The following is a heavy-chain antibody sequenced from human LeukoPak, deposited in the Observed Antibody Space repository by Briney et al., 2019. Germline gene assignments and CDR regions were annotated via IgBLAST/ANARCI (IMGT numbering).Heavy chain of an antibody. Sequence: GGSLRLSCAASGFTFSSSWMTWVRQAPGKGLEWVAHIKDDGTEDYYVDSVNGRFTISRDNAKNSLYLQMNSLRAEDTAVYYRARWNDGWEFDNWGQGTLVSVSS. D-gene: IGHD1-1*01. J-gene: IGHJ4*02. CDR1: GFTFSSSW. CDR3: ARWNDGWEFDN. CDR2: IKDDGTED. V-gene: IGHV3-7*05.